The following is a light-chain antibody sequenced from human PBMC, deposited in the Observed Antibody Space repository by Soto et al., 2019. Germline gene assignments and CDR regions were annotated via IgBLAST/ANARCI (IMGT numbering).Light chain of an antibody. V-gene: IGLV2-11*01. J-gene: IGLJ1*01. CDR1: GSDIGGYNY. Sequence: QSVLTQPRSVSGSPGQSVAISCTGTGSDIGGYNYVSWYQQHPGRAPKLVIYHVSKRPSGVPDRFSGSKSGNTASLTIFGLQAEDEADYYCSSFAGGPYVFGTGTKVTVL. CDR3: SSFAGGPYV. CDR2: HVS.